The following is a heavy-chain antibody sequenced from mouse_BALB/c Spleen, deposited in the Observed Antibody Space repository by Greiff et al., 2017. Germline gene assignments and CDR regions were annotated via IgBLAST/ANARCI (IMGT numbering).Heavy chain of an antibody. V-gene: IGHV1-7*01. D-gene: IGHD2-1*01. Sequence: QLQQSGAELAKPGASVKMSCKASGYTFTSYWMHWVKQRPGQGLEWIGYINPSTGYTEYNQKFKDKATLTADKSSSTAYMQLSSLTSEDSAVYYCARMDGNYGGNYYAMDYWGQGTSVTVSS. CDR2: INPSTGYT. CDR1: GYTFTSYW. J-gene: IGHJ4*01. CDR3: ARMDGNYGGNYYAMDY.